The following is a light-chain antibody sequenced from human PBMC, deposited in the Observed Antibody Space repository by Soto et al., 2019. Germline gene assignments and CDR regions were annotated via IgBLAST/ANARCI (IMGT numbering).Light chain of an antibody. CDR2: GNS. CDR1: SSNIGAGFD. V-gene: IGLV1-40*01. Sequence: QSVLTQPPSVSGAPGQRVTISCTGSSSNIGAGFDVHWYHQIAGTAPKLLIYGNSNRPSGVPDRFSGSKSGTSASLAISGVEAGDEADYFCQVWDSTSDHRVFGGGTKVTVL. CDR3: QVWDSTSDHRV. J-gene: IGLJ2*01.